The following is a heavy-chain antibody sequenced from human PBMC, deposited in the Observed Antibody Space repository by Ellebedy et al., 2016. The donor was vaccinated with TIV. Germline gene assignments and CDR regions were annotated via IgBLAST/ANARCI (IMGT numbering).Heavy chain of an antibody. J-gene: IGHJ5*02. CDR1: GGSISSSNW. CDR2: IYHSGST. Sequence: SETLSLXCAVSGGSISSSNWWSWVRQPPGKGLEWIGEIYHSGSTNYNPSLKSRVTISVDKSKNQFSLKLSSVTAADTAVYYCARVYYYDSSGYYYPWGQGTLVTVSS. CDR3: ARVYYYDSSGYYYP. D-gene: IGHD3-22*01. V-gene: IGHV4-4*02.